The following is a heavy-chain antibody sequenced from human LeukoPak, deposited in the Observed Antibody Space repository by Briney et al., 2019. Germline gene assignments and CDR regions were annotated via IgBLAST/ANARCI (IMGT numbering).Heavy chain of an antibody. D-gene: IGHD1-26*01. CDR3: ARSFRREPY. V-gene: IGHV3-11*01. CDR2: IRGSGSDI. Sequence: PGGSLRLSCAASGFTFSDYYMSWIRQAPGKGLECVSYIRGSGSDIYYADSVKGRFTISRDNAKNSLYLQMNSLRADDTAVYYCARSFRREPYWGQGTLVTVSS. J-gene: IGHJ4*02. CDR1: GFTFSDYY.